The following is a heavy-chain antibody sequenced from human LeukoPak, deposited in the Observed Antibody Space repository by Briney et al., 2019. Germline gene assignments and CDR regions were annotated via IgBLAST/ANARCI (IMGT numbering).Heavy chain of an antibody. V-gene: IGHV1-18*01. CDR2: ISAYNGKT. D-gene: IGHD2-2*02. J-gene: IGHJ1*01. CDR1: GYTFTSYG. Sequence: ASVKVSCKASGYTFTSYGISWVRQAPGQGLEWMGCISAYNGKTNYAQKLQGRVTMTTDTSTSTAYMELRSLRSDDTAVYYCARSRIVVVPAAIYGAGYFQHWGQGTLVTVSS. CDR3: ARSRIVVVPAAIYGAGYFQH.